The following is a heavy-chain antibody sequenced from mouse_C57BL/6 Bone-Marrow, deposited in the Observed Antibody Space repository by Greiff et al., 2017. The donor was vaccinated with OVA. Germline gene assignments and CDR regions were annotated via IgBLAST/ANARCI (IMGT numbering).Heavy chain of an antibody. CDR3: ARQMYYGSKGGYYFDY. V-gene: IGHV5-12*01. CDR2: ISNGGGST. Sequence: EVMLVESGGGLVQPGGSLKLSCAASGFTFSDYYMYWVRQTPEKRLEWVAYISNGGGSTYYPDTVTGRFTISRDNAKNTLYLQMSRLKSEDTAMYYCARQMYYGSKGGYYFDYWGQGTTLTVSS. J-gene: IGHJ2*01. D-gene: IGHD1-1*01. CDR1: GFTFSDYY.